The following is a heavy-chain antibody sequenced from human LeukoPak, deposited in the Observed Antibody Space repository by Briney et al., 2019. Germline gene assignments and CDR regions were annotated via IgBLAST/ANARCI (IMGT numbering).Heavy chain of an antibody. CDR3: ARDREMTNTAFDI. J-gene: IGHJ3*02. D-gene: IGHD5-24*01. CDR2: LNSDGSTT. CDR1: GFTFSSYW. V-gene: IGHV3-74*01. Sequence: GGSLRLSCAASGFTFSSYWMHWVRQAPGKGLVWVSRLNSDGSTTSYADSVKGRFTISRDNAKNTPFLQMNGLGADDTAVYYCARDREMTNTAFDIWGRGTMVTVSS.